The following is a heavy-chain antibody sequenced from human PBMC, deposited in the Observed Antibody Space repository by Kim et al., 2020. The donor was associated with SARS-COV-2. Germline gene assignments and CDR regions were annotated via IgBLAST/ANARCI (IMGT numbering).Heavy chain of an antibody. D-gene: IGHD3-22*01. CDR3: AKHGLTTYYYDSSGYQDY. J-gene: IGHJ4*02. Sequence: GGSLRLSCAASGFTFSSYAMSWVRQAPGKGLEWASAISGSGGSTYYADSVKGRFPISRDNSKNTLYLKMNSLRAEDTAVYYCAKHGLTTYYYDSSGYQDYWGQGTLVTVSS. V-gene: IGHV3-23*01. CDR1: GFTFSSYA. CDR2: ISGSGGST.